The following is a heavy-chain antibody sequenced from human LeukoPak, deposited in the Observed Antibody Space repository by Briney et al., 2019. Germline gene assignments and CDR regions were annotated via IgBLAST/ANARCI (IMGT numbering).Heavy chain of an antibody. Sequence: PGGSLRLSCAASGFTFSSYAMSWVRQAPGKGLEWVSAISGSGGSTYYADSVKGRFTISRDNSKNTLYLQMNSLRAEDTAVYYCANYGSGSPLNWFGPWGQGTLVTVSS. CDR1: GFTFSSYA. CDR2: ISGSGGST. D-gene: IGHD3-10*01. V-gene: IGHV3-23*01. J-gene: IGHJ5*02. CDR3: ANYGSGSPLNWFGP.